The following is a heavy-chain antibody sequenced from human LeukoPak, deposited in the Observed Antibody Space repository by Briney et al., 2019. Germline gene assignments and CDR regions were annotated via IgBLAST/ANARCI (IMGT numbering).Heavy chain of an antibody. V-gene: IGHV4-39*07. D-gene: IGHD3-10*01. Sequence: SETLSLTCTVSGGSISSSSYYWGWIRQPPGKGLEWIGSIYYSGSTNYNPSLKSRVTISVDTSKNQFSLKLSSVTAADTAVYYCARGPLLRFRRYMDVWGKGTTVTVSS. CDR3: ARGPLLRFRRYMDV. CDR2: IYYSGST. CDR1: GGSISSSSYY. J-gene: IGHJ6*03.